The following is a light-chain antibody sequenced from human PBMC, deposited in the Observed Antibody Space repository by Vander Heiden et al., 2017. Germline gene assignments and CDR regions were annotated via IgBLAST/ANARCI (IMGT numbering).Light chain of an antibody. Sequence: EIVMTQSPATLSVSPGARATLSCRASQSISTDLAWYQQKPGQAPRLLINGASIRATGIPARFSGSGSGTEFTLNISSLKSEDFAVYYCQQYYDWPPITFGQGTRLEIK. CDR3: QQYYDWPPIT. J-gene: IGKJ5*01. CDR1: QSISTD. CDR2: GAS. V-gene: IGKV3-15*01.